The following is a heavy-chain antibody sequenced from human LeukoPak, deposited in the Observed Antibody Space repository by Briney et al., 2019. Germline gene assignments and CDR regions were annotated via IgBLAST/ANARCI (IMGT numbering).Heavy chain of an antibody. CDR2: IYYSGST. D-gene: IGHD3-3*01. CDR1: GGSISSYH. Sequence: SETLSHTCTVTGGSISSYHWSWIRPPPWKGLEWIGHIYYSGSTNYNPSLKSRVTISVDTSKNQFSLKLSSVTAADTAVYYCASVLRFLEWLLPNKGFDYWGQGTLVTVSS. V-gene: IGHV4-59*12. J-gene: IGHJ4*02. CDR3: ASVLRFLEWLLPNKGFDY.